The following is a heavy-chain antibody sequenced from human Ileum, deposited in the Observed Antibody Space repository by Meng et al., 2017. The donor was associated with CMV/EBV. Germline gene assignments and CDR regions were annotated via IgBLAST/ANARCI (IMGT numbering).Heavy chain of an antibody. CDR2: IIPILDIT. J-gene: IGHJ5*02. CDR3: ERGGFWLGYYSWFDP. V-gene: IGHV1-69*10. Sequence: AAMIFCKPSGGTFSHYAVSCVRQAPGQRLEWMGGIIPILDITYYSQKSLGRVTITADESTNTVYMELSSLISDDAAMYYCERGGFWLGYYSWFDPWGQGTLVTVSS. D-gene: IGHD3-3*01. CDR1: GGTFSHYA.